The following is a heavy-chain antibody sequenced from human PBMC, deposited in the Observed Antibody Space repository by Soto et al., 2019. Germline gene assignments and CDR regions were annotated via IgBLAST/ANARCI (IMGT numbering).Heavy chain of an antibody. CDR2: ISYDGRNK. J-gene: IGHJ6*02. CDR3: VKDGSSGWPYFYDMDV. V-gene: IGHV3-30*18. CDR1: GFTFSSYG. D-gene: IGHD6-19*01. Sequence: QVQLVESGGGVVQPGRSLRLSCAASGFTFSSYGMHWVRQAPVKGLEWVAVISYDGRNKYYADAVKGRFTISRDNSKNTLYLQMSSLRAEDTAVYYCVKDGSSGWPYFYDMDVWGQWNTVTVAS.